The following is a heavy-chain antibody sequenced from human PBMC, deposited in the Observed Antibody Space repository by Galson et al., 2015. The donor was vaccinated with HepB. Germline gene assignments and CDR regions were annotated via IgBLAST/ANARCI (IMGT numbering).Heavy chain of an antibody. CDR2: ISGSGGST. V-gene: IGHV3-23*01. CDR1: GFTFSSYA. CDR3: AKSSNYDFWSGYYTYSYYYGMDV. D-gene: IGHD3-3*01. J-gene: IGHJ6*02. Sequence: SLRLSCAASGFTFSSYAMSWVRQAPGKGLEWVSAISGSGGSTYYTDSVKGRFTISRDNSKNTLYLQMNSLRAEDTAVYYCAKSSNYDFWSGYYTYSYYYGMDVWGQGTTVTVSS.